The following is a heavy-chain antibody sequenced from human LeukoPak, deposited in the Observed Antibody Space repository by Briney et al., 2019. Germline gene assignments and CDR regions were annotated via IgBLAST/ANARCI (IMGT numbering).Heavy chain of an antibody. CDR3: ARVRFGEGWFDP. V-gene: IGHV4-39*07. J-gene: IGHJ5*02. Sequence: SETLSLTCTVSGGSISSSSYYWGWIRQPPGKGLEWIGSIYYSGSTYYNPSLKSRVTISVDTSKNQFSLKLSSVTAADTAVYYCARVRFGEGWFDPWGQGTLVTVSS. CDR1: GGSISSSSYY. CDR2: IYYSGST. D-gene: IGHD3-10*01.